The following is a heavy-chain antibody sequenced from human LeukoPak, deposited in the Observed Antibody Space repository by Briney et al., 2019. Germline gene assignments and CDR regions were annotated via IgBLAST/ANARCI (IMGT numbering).Heavy chain of an antibody. D-gene: IGHD6-13*01. Sequence: SVKVSCKVSGYTLTELSMHWVRQAPGKGLEWMGGFDPEDGETIYAQKFQGRVTMTEDTSTDTAYMELSSLRSEDTAVYYCATGPGVMYSSSWSYWGQGTLVTVSS. V-gene: IGHV1-24*01. CDR1: GYTLTELS. J-gene: IGHJ4*02. CDR2: FDPEDGET. CDR3: ATGPGVMYSSSWSY.